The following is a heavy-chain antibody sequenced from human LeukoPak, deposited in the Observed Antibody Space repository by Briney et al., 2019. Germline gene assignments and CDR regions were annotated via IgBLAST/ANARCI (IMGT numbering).Heavy chain of an antibody. CDR1: GGSISSSNW. D-gene: IGHD3-10*01. J-gene: IGHJ5*02. CDR2: IYHSGST. Sequence: SGTLSLTCAVSGGSISSSNWWSWIRQPPGKGLEWIGEIYHSGSTNYNPSLKSRVTISVDKSKTQFSLKLSSVTAADTAVYYCARDSGTTGEVKFDPWGQGTLVTVSS. V-gene: IGHV4-4*02. CDR3: ARDSGTTGEVKFDP.